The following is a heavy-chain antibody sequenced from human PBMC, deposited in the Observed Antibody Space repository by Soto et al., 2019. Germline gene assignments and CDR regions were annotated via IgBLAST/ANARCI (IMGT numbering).Heavy chain of an antibody. CDR3: TKSSGGSSSVGMDY. J-gene: IGHJ4*02. CDR2: ITRDGYNK. Sequence: PGGSLRLSCAGSGFIFKNYALNWVRQAPGKGLEWVASITRDGYNKYYADSVKGRFTISRDNSRDTLSLQMTAPRTEDSSIYYCTKSSGGSSSVGMDYWGQGTRVTVSS. V-gene: IGHV3-30*04. D-gene: IGHD6-6*01. CDR1: GFIFKNYA.